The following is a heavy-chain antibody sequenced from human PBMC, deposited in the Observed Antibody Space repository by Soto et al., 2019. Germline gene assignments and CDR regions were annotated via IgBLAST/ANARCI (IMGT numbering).Heavy chain of an antibody. CDR1: GFTFGDYA. CDR2: IRSKAYGGTT. J-gene: IGHJ4*02. V-gene: IGHV3-49*03. Sequence: LRLSCTTSGFTFGDYAMSWSRQAPGKGLEWVGVIRSKAYGGTTDYAASVKGRFTISRDDSKSIAYLQMNSLKSEDTGVYYCARAGIRTSFDYWGQGTLVTVSS. D-gene: IGHD2-21*01. CDR3: ARAGIRTSFDY.